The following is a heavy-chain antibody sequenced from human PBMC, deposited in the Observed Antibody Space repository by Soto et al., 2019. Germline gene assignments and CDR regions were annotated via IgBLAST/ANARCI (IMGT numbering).Heavy chain of an antibody. CDR1: GGSISSYY. CDR3: ARVGLGFDWLYRADYYYYGMDV. J-gene: IGHJ6*02. CDR2: IYYSGST. V-gene: IGHV4-59*01. Sequence: PSETLSLTCTVSGGSISSYYWSWIRQPPGKGLEWIGYIYYSGSTNYNPSLKSRVTISVDTSKNQFSLKLSSVTAEDTAVYYCARVGLGFDWLYRADYYYYGMDVWGQGTTVTVSS. D-gene: IGHD3-9*01.